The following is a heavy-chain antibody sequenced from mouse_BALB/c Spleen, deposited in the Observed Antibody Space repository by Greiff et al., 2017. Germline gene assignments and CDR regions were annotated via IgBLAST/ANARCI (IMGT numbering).Heavy chain of an antibody. J-gene: IGHJ1*01. D-gene: IGHD3-1*01. CDR3: TRRANSYWYFDV. V-gene: IGHV1S22*01. CDR1: GYTFTSYW. Sequence: LKQPGSELVRPGASVKLSCKASGYTFTSYWMHWVKQRHGQGLEWIGNIYPGSGSTNYDEKFKSKGTLTVDTSSSTAYMHLSSLTSEDSAVFYCTRRANSYWYFDVWGAGTTVTVSS. CDR2: IYPGSGST.